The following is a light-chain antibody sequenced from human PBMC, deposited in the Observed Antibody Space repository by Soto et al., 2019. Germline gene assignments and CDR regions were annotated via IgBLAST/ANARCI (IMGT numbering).Light chain of an antibody. Sequence: QSVLTQPASVSGSPGQSITISCTGTTSDVGSYKFVSWYQHLPGKAPKLVIFEGSERPSGISDRFSGSKSGNTASLTISGLQPEDEAYYYCVAWDDSLSWVFGGGTKLTVL. CDR2: EGS. J-gene: IGLJ3*02. CDR1: TSDVGSYKF. CDR3: VAWDDSLSWV. V-gene: IGLV2-23*01.